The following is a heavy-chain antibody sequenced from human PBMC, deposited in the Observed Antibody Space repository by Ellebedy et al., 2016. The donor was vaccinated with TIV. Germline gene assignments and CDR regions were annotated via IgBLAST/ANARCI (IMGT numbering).Heavy chain of an antibody. CDR2: IKSKTDGGTT. CDR1: GFTFSNAW. D-gene: IGHD3-10*01. V-gene: IGHV3-15*01. J-gene: IGHJ4*02. Sequence: GESLKISCAASGFTFSNAWMSWVRQVPGKGLEWVGRIKSKTDGGTTDYAAPVKGRFTISRDDSKNTLYLQMNSLKTEDTAVYYCTTGSITMVRGVIDDWGQGTLVTVSS. CDR3: TTGSITMVRGVIDD.